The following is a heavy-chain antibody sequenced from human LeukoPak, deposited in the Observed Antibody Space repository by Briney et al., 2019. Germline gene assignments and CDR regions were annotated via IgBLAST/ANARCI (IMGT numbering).Heavy chain of an antibody. J-gene: IGHJ5*02. CDR2: INSDGSST. D-gene: IGHD4-17*01. Sequence: GGSLRLSCAASGFTFSSYWMHWVRQAPGKGLVWVSRINSDGSSTSYADSVKGRFTISRDNAKNTLYLQMNSLRAEDTAVYYCARALQTTVVTRGMNWLDPWGQGTLVTVSS. V-gene: IGHV3-74*01. CDR3: ARALQTTVVTRGMNWLDP. CDR1: GFTFSSYW.